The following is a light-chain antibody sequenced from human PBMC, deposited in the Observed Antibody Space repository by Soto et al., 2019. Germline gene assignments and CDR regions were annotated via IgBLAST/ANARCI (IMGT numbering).Light chain of an antibody. J-gene: IGKJ1*01. CDR3: QQYGTSPQT. Sequence: EIVLTQSPGTLSLSPGERATLSCRASQSVTSNYLAWYQQKPGQAPGLLIYDTSTRASGVPDRFSGSVSGTEFTLTISRLEHEDFAVYYCQQYGTSPQTLGQGTKVDIK. CDR2: DTS. V-gene: IGKV3-20*01. CDR1: QSVTSNY.